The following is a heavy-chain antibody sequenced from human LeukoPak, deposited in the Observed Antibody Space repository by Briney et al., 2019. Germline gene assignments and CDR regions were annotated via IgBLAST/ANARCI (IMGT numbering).Heavy chain of an antibody. V-gene: IGHV3-21*04. Sequence: GGSLRLSCAASGFTFSSYSMNWVRQAPGKGLEWVSSISSSSSYIYYADSVKGRFTISRDNAKNSLYLQMNSLRAEDTAVYYCAREASSGWNDYWGQGTLVTVSS. CDR3: AREASSGWNDY. D-gene: IGHD6-19*01. CDR2: ISSSSSYI. J-gene: IGHJ4*02. CDR1: GFTFSSYS.